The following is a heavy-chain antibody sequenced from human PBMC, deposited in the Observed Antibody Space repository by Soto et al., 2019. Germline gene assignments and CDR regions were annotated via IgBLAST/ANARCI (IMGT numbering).Heavy chain of an antibody. CDR3: ARADYDSSGYYYPYYFDY. J-gene: IGHJ4*02. D-gene: IGHD3-22*01. V-gene: IGHV4-30-2*01. CDR1: GGSISSGGSS. Sequence: SETLSLTCAVSGGSISSGGSSWSWIRQPPGKGLEWIGYIYHSGSTYYNPSLKSRVTISVDRSKNQFSLKLSSVTAADTAVYYCARADYDSSGYYYPYYFDYWGQGTLVTVSS. CDR2: IYHSGST.